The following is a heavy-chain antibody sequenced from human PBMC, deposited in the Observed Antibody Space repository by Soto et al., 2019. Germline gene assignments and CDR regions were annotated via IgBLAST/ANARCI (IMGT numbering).Heavy chain of an antibody. CDR1: GGSFSGYY. CDR2: IYYSGST. CDR3: ARPSNLFWSGYYTDNWFDP. Sequence: PSETLSLTCAVYGGSFSGYYWGWIRQPPGKGLEWIGSIYYSGSTYYNPSLKSRVTISVDTSKNQFSLKLSSVTAADTAVYYCARPSNLFWSGYYTDNWFDPWGQGTLVTVSS. J-gene: IGHJ5*02. V-gene: IGHV4-39*01. D-gene: IGHD3-3*01.